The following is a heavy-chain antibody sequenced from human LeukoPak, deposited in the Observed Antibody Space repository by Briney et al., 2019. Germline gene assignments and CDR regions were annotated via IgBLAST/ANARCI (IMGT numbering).Heavy chain of an antibody. D-gene: IGHD5-24*01. CDR1: GFTFSNYQ. CDR2: ISSGSGSSI. J-gene: IGHJ4*02. CDR3: AKVQEMDTILPPFHY. Sequence: PGGSLRLSCAASGFTFSNYQMNWVRQAPGKGLEWISYISSGSGSSIHYADSVKGRFTISRDNPKNSLYLQMNSLRAADTAIYYCAKVQEMDTILPPFHYWGQGTLVTVSS. V-gene: IGHV3-48*03.